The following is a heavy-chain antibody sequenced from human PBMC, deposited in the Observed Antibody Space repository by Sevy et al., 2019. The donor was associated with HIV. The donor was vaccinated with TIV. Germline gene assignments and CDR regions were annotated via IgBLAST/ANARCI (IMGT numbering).Heavy chain of an antibody. CDR1: GFSVRDNY. CDR3: ARGGEAKDLDY. Sequence: GGSLRLSCVASGFSVRDNYMTWVRQAPGKGLEWVSLIYSGGSTYYADSVKGRFLISRVSSKNTLFLHMNSLRAGDTAVYYCARGGEAKDLDYWGRGTLVTVSS. V-gene: IGHV3-53*01. D-gene: IGHD3-16*01. J-gene: IGHJ4*02. CDR2: IYSGGST.